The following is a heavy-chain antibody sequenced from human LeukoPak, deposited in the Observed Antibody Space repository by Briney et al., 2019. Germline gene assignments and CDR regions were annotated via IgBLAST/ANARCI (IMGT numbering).Heavy chain of an antibody. CDR3: ARGVAAAGSHLYYYMDA. CDR1: GGTFSSYA. J-gene: IGHJ6*03. Sequence: SVKVSCKASGGTFSSYAISWVRQAPGQGLEWMGGIIPIFGTANYAQKFQGRVTITADKSTSTAYMGLSSLRSEDTAVYYCARGVAAAGSHLYYYMDAWGKGTTVTVSS. V-gene: IGHV1-69*06. CDR2: IIPIFGTA. D-gene: IGHD6-13*01.